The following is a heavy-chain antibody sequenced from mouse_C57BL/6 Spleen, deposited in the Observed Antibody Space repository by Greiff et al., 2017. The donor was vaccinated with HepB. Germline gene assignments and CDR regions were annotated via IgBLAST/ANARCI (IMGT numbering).Heavy chain of an antibody. Sequence: QVQLQQPGTELVKPGASVKLSCKASGYTFTSYWMHWVKQRPGQGLEWIGNINPSNGGTNYNEKFKSKATLTVDKFSSTAYMQLSSLTSEDSAVYYCARENYDYRAWFAYWGQGTLVTVSA. D-gene: IGHD2-4*01. J-gene: IGHJ3*01. CDR2: INPSNGGT. CDR3: ARENYDYRAWFAY. V-gene: IGHV1-53*01. CDR1: GYTFTSYW.